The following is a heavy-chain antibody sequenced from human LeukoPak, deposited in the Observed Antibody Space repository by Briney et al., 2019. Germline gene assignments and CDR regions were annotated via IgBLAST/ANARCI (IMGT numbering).Heavy chain of an antibody. CDR2: ISSSSSTI. D-gene: IGHD1-1*01. Sequence: GGSLRLSCAASGFTFSSYSMNWVRQAPGKGLEWVSYISSSSSTIYYADSVKGRFTISRDNAKNSLYLQMNSLRAEDTAVYYCAKGSTLQLLDPWGQGTLVTVSS. CDR3: AKGSTLQLLDP. CDR1: GFTFSSYS. V-gene: IGHV3-48*01. J-gene: IGHJ5*02.